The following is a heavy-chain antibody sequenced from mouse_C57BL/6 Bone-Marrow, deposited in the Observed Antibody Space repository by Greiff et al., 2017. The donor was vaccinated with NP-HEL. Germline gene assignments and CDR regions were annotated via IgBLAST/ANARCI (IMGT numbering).Heavy chain of an antibody. CDR2: IYPSDSET. CDR1: GYTFTSYW. V-gene: IGHV1-61*01. J-gene: IGHJ2*01. D-gene: IGHD2-3*01. Sequence: QVQLQQPGAELVRPGSSVKLSCKASGYTFTSYWMDWVKQRPGQGLEWIGNIYPSDSETHYNQKFKDKATLTVDKSSSTAYMQLSSLTSEDSAVYYCARDAFDGYRNYFDYWGQGTTLTVSS. CDR3: ARDAFDGYRNYFDY.